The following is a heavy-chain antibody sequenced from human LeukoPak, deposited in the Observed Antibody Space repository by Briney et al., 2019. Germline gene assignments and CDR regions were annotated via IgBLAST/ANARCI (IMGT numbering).Heavy chain of an antibody. CDR3: ARDLGVSSGQDD. CDR2: ISSSSSYI. Sequence: KAGGSLRLSCAASGFTFSSYSMNWVRQAPGKGLEWVSSISSSSSYIYYADSVKGRFTISRDNAKNSLYLQMNSLRAEDTAVYYCARDLGVSSGQDDWGQGTLVTVSS. V-gene: IGHV3-21*01. CDR1: GFTFSSYS. J-gene: IGHJ4*02. D-gene: IGHD6-19*01.